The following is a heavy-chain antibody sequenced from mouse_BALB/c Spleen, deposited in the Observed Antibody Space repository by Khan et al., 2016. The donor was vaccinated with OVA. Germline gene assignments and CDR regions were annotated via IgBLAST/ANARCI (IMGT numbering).Heavy chain of an antibody. V-gene: IGHV1-7*01. CDR2: INPSSGYT. CDR1: GYTFTSYW. J-gene: IGHJ2*01. Sequence: QVQLKQSGAELAKPGASVKMSCKASGYTFTSYWMHWVKQRPGQGLEWIGYINPSSGYTEYNQNFKDKATLTADKSSSTAYMQLSSLTSEDSAVYYCARDRIDYWGQGTTLIVSS. CDR3: ARDRIDY.